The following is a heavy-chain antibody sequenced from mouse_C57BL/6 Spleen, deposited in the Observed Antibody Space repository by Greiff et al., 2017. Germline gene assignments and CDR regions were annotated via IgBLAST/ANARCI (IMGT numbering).Heavy chain of an antibody. J-gene: IGHJ1*03. D-gene: IGHD2-5*01. Sequence: DVHLVESGGGLVKPGGSLKLSCAASGFTFSSYTMSWVRQTPEKRLEWVATISGGGGNTYYPDSVKGRFTISRDNAKNTLYLQMSSLRSEDTALYYCARPYSNYGYWYFDVWGTGTTVTVSS. CDR3: ARPYSNYGYWYFDV. CDR2: ISGGGGNT. CDR1: GFTFSSYT. V-gene: IGHV5-9*01.